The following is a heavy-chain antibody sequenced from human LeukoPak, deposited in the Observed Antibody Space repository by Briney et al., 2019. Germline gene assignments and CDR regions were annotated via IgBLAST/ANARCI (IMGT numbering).Heavy chain of an antibody. CDR2: IKQDGTEK. J-gene: IGHJ4*02. Sequence: PGGSLRLSCAASGFTFSRNWMSWVRQAPGKGLEWVANIKQDGTEKSYVDSVKGRFTISRDNAKNSLYLQMNSLRAEDTAVYYCAKAYQWLVSTFDYWGQGTLVTVSS. V-gene: IGHV3-7*03. D-gene: IGHD6-19*01. CDR1: GFTFSRNW. CDR3: AKAYQWLVSTFDY.